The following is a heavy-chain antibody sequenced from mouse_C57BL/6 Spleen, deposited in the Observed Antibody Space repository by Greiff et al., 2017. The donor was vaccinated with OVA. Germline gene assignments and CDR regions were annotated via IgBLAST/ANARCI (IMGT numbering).Heavy chain of an antibody. J-gene: IGHJ4*01. Sequence: QVQLQQPGAELVRPGSSVKLSCKASGYTFTSYWMHWVKQRPIQGLEWIGNIDPSDSETHYNQKYKDKATLTVDKSSSTAYMQLSSLTSEDSAVYYCARSKTAHATFYSMDYWGQGTSVTVSS. CDR1: GYTFTSYW. CDR3: ARSKTAHATFYSMDY. V-gene: IGHV1-52*01. D-gene: IGHD3-2*02. CDR2: IDPSDSET.